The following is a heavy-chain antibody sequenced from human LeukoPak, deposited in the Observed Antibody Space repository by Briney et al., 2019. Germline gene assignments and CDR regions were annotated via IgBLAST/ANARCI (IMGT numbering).Heavy chain of an antibody. J-gene: IGHJ1*01. Sequence: GGSLRLSCAASGFTFSSYWMHWVRQAPGRGLVWVSRISPDGSTTGHADSVKGRFTTSRDNAKNTLFLQMNSLRAEDTAVYYCARDFDFSSAIWGQGTLVTVSS. CDR1: GFTFSSYW. CDR2: ISPDGSTT. D-gene: IGHD3-3*01. V-gene: IGHV3-74*01. CDR3: ARDFDFSSAI.